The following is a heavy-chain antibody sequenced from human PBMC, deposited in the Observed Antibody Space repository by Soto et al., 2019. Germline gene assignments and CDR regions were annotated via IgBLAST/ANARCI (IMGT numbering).Heavy chain of an antibody. CDR3: AKDIAAAGAYYYYGMDV. CDR2: ISWNSGSI. Sequence: SLRLSCAASGFTFDDYAMHWVRQAPGKGLEWVSGISWNSGSIGYADSVKGRFTISRDNAKNSLYLQMNSLRAEDTALYYCAKDIAAAGAYYYYGMDVWGKGTTVPVSS. CDR1: GFTFDDYA. D-gene: IGHD6-13*01. J-gene: IGHJ6*04. V-gene: IGHV3-9*01.